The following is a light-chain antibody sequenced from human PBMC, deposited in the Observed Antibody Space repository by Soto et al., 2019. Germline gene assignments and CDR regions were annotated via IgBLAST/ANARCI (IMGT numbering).Light chain of an antibody. CDR2: TSG. J-gene: IGKJ2*01. CDR1: QRITTY. CDR3: QQTYNTPYT. Sequence: IHMTQSPSSLSASVGDRVTITCRASQRITTYLNWYQQKPGEAPKLLISTSGTLQRGVPSRFTGSGSGTDFTLTITGLQRADFATYFCQQTYNTPYTFGQGPKLEIK. V-gene: IGKV1-39*01.